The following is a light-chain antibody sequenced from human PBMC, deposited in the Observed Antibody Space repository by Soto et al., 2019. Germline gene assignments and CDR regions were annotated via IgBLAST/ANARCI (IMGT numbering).Light chain of an antibody. CDR1: NIGSKS. CDR2: EDN. CDR3: QVWDSSGDQSV. V-gene: IGLV3-21*02. J-gene: IGLJ2*01. Sequence: SYELTQPPSVSVAPGQTARISCGGNNIGSKSVHWYQQRPGQAPVMVVFEDNERPSGIPERFSGSNSGNTATLTISRVAAGAEADYYCQVWDSSGDQSVFGGGTQLTVL.